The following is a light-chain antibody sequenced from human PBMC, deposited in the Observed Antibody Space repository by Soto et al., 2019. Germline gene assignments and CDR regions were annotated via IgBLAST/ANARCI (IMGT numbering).Light chain of an antibody. V-gene: IGLV2-14*03. Sequence: VLTQPASVSGSPGQSITISCTGTSSDVGGYNYVSWYQHHPGKAPKLMICDVSNRPSGVSNRFSGSKSGNTASLIISGLQAEDEADYYCSSYTSSSTLSTYVFGTGTKVTVL. CDR3: SSYTSSSTLSTYV. CDR2: DVS. J-gene: IGLJ1*01. CDR1: SSDVGGYNY.